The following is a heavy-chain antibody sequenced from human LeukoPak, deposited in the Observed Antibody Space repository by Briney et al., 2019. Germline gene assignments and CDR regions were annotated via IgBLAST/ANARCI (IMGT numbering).Heavy chain of an antibody. CDR1: GFTFSSYS. V-gene: IGHV3-7*01. D-gene: IGHD1-1*01. Sequence: PGGSLRLSCAASGFTFSSYSMNWVRQAPGKGLEWVANIKQDGSEKNYVDSVKGRFTISRDNAKNSLYLQMNSPRAEDTAVYYCMVTTRSGPFDYWGQGTLVTVSS. CDR2: IKQDGSEK. CDR3: MVTTRSGPFDY. J-gene: IGHJ4*02.